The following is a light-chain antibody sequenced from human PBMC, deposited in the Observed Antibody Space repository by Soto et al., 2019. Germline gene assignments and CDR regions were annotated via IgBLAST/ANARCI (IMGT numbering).Light chain of an antibody. CDR2: SDN. CDR3: SSYTSSSTYV. V-gene: IGLV1-44*01. Sequence: QSVLTQPPSASGTPGQRVTIFCSGGSSNIERNTVSWYQQLPGTAPKLVIYSDNQRPSGVPDRFSGSKSGTSASLAISGLQSEDEADYYCSSYTSSSTYVFGTGTKV. CDR1: SSNIERNT. J-gene: IGLJ1*01.